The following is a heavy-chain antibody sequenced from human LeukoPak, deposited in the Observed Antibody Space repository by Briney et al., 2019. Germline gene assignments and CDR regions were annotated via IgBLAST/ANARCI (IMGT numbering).Heavy chain of an antibody. Sequence: SGTLSLTCAVSGGSISSSNWWSWIRQPPGKGLEWIGYIYYSGSTNYNPSLKSRVTISVDTSKNQFSLKLSSVTAADTAVYYCARDPPMNYWGQGTLVTVSS. CDR3: ARDPPMNY. J-gene: IGHJ4*02. V-gene: IGHV4-61*01. CDR2: IYYSGST. CDR1: GGSISSSNW.